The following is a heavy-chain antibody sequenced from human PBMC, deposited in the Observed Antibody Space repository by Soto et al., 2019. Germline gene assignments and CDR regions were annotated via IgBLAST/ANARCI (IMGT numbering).Heavy chain of an antibody. V-gene: IGHV3-33*01. CDR1: GFTVSSYG. CDR2: IWYDGSNK. Sequence: GGSLRLSCAASGFTVSSYGMHWVRQAPGKGLEWVAVIWYDGSNKYYADSVKGRFTISRDNSKNTLYLQMNSLRAEDTAVYYCARDNYYDSSGYYTDYWGQGTLVTVSS. D-gene: IGHD3-22*01. J-gene: IGHJ4*02. CDR3: ARDNYYDSSGYYTDY.